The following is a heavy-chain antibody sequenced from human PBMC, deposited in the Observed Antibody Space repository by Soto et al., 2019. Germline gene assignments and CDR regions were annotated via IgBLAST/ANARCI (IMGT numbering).Heavy chain of an antibody. CDR3: ARGPSTVATWLDY. CDR1: GVTFSNYA. Sequence: DVQLVEPGEGLVQPAGSLRLSCAASGVTFSNYAMHWVRQAPGKGLEYVSAISGNGFSTYYGDSVMGRFIISRDNYKNTLYLQMASLTAEDMCVYYCARGPSTVATWLDYWGQGTLVTVSS. CDR2: ISGNGFST. V-gene: IGHV3-64*02. D-gene: IGHD4-17*01. J-gene: IGHJ4*02.